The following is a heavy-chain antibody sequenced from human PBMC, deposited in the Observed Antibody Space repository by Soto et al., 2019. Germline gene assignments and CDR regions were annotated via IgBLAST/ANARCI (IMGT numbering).Heavy chain of an antibody. CDR2: IIPIFGTA. Sequence: SVKVSFKASGGTFSSYAISWVRQAPGQGLEWMGGIIPIFGTANYAQKFQGRVTITADESTSTAYMELSSLRSEDTAVYYCARVDDFWSGYYHYYGMDVWGQGTTVTVSS. D-gene: IGHD3-3*01. CDR3: ARVDDFWSGYYHYYGMDV. J-gene: IGHJ6*02. CDR1: GGTFSSYA. V-gene: IGHV1-69*13.